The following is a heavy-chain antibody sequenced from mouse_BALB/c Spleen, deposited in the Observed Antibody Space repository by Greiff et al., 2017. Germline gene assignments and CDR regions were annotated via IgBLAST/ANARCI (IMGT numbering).Heavy chain of an antibody. V-gene: IGHV1-15*01. CDR3: ARSQYGNGFDY. D-gene: IGHD2-1*01. CDR1: GYTFTDYE. CDR2: IDPETGGT. Sequence: QVQLKESGAELVRPGASVTLSCKASGYTFTDYEMHWVKQTPVHGLEWIGAIDPETGGTAYNQKFKGKATLTADKSSSTAYMELRSLTSEDSAVYFCARSQYGNGFDYWGQGTTLTVSS. J-gene: IGHJ2*01.